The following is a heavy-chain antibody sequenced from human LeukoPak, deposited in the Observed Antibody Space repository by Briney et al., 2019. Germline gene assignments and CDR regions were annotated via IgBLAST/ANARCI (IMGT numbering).Heavy chain of an antibody. CDR1: GFTFSSYW. Sequence: PGGSLRLSCAASGFTFSSYWMSWVRQAPGKGLEWGANIKQDGSEKYYVDSVKGRFTIFRDNAKNSLYLQMDSLRAGDTAVYYCARDCETHCYYDVPDYWGQGTLVTVSS. V-gene: IGHV3-7*01. CDR2: IKQDGSEK. D-gene: IGHD3-16*01. CDR3: ARDCETHCYYDVPDY. J-gene: IGHJ4*02.